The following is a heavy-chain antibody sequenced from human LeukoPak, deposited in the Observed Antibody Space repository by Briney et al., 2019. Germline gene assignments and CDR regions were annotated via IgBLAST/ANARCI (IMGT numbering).Heavy chain of an antibody. D-gene: IGHD3-16*01. CDR2: IRPNTGST. CDR1: GYTCTGYY. V-gene: IGHV1-2*02. J-gene: IGHJ4*02. CDR3: ARDAGGNSLFDF. Sequence: ASVNVSCKASGYTCTGYYMHWLRQAPGQGLEWMGWIRPNTGSTNYAQWFQAKYAQKFQGRVTMPRDTSINTVYLELSGLRSDDTAIYYCARDAGGNSLFDFWGQGTLVTVSS.